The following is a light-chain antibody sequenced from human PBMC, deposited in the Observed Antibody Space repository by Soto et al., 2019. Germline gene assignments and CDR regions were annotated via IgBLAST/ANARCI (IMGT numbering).Light chain of an antibody. J-gene: IGKJ1*01. V-gene: IGKV3-11*01. CDR2: DAS. Sequence: DIVLTQSPSTRSVSPGKIATLSPPASQSVSSYLAWYQQKPGQAPRLLIYDASNRATGIPARFSGSGSGTDFTLTISSLQSEDFAVYYCQQYNNWPRTFGQGTKV. CDR1: QSVSSY. CDR3: QQYNNWPRT.